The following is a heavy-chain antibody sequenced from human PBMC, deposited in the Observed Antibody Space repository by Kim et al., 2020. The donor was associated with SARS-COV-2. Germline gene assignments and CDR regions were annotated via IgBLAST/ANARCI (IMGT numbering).Heavy chain of an antibody. Sequence: SETLSLTCAVYGGSFSGYYWSWIRQTPGKGLEWIAEINHSATTSYNPSLGSRVTISVDTSKNQFSLRMTSVTAADTAVYYCARQRSYTSGNSFDSWGQGTLVTVSS. V-gene: IGHV4-34*01. CDR1: GGSFSGYY. CDR3: ARQRSYTSGNSFDS. J-gene: IGHJ4*02. D-gene: IGHD1-26*01. CDR2: INHSATT.